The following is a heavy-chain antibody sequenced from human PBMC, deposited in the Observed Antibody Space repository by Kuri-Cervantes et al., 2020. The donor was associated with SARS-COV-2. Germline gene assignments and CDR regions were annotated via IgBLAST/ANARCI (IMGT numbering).Heavy chain of an antibody. J-gene: IGHJ4*02. CDR3: AREAFGYCSGGSRYSHY. V-gene: IGHV3-7*01. D-gene: IGHD2-15*01. CDR2: IKQDGSEK. Sequence: GGSLKISCAASGFTFSSYWMSWVRQAPGKGLEWVANIKQDGSEKYYVDSVKGRFTISRDNAKNSLYLQMNSLRAEDTAVYYCAREAFGYCSGGSRYSHYWGQGTLVTVSS. CDR1: GFTFSSYW.